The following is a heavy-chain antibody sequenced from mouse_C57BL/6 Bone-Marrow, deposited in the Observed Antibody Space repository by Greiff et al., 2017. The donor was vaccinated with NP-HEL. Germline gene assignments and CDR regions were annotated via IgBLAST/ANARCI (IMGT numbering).Heavy chain of an antibody. V-gene: IGHV1-62-2*01. CDR1: GYTFTEYT. Sequence: QVQLQQSGAELVKPGASVKLSCKASGYTFTEYTIHWVKQRSGQGLEWIGWFYPGSGSIKYNEKFKDKDTLTADKSSSTVYMELSRLTSEDSAVYFCARHEDPIYYGSSSYAMDYWGQGTSVTVSS. D-gene: IGHD1-1*01. CDR3: ARHEDPIYYGSSSYAMDY. J-gene: IGHJ4*01. CDR2: FYPGSGSI.